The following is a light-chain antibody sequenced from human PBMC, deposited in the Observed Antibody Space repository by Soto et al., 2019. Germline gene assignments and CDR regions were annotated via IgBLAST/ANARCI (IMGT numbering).Light chain of an antibody. CDR3: SSYAVTNIFV. V-gene: IGLV2-8*01. J-gene: IGLJ1*01. CDR2: EVS. CDR1: SSDVGGYNY. Sequence: QSVLTQPPSAPGSPGQSVTISCTGTSSDVGGYNYVSWYQQHPGKAPKVIIYEVSKRPSGVPDRFSGSKSGSTASLTVSGLQAEDEADYYCSSYAVTNIFVFGTGTKVTV.